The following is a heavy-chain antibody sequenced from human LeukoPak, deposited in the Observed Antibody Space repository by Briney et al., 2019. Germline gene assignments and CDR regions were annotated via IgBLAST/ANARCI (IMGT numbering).Heavy chain of an antibody. CDR2: IHHDGRI. J-gene: IGHJ4*02. Sequence: SETLSLTCTVSGGSISSGGYYWSWVRQPPGKGLEWIGEIHHDGRINYNPSLKSRVTLSVDKSKNQFSLRLNSVTAADTAMYYCARSHDHLWGNYPDYWGQGTLVTVSS. CDR1: GGSISSGGYY. D-gene: IGHD3-16*02. V-gene: IGHV4-39*07. CDR3: ARSHDHLWGNYPDY.